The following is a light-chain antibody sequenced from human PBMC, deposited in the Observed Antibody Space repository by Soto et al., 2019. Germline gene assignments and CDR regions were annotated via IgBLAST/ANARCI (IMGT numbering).Light chain of an antibody. CDR2: GAS. CDR3: QQDGSAAYT. CDR1: QSVSSSY. Sequence: EIVLTQSPGTLSLSPGERATLSCRASQSVSSSYLAWYQQKPGQAPRLLIYGASSRATGIPDRFRGRGSGKDSTLTISRLEPEDFAGYYSQQDGSAAYTFGQGPKLEIK. V-gene: IGKV3-20*01. J-gene: IGKJ2*01.